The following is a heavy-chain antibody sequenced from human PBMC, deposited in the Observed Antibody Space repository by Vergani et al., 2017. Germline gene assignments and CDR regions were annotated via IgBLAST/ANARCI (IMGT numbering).Heavy chain of an antibody. CDR2: INWNGGST. Sequence: EVQLVESGGGVVRPGGSLRLSCAASGFTFDDYGMSWVRQAPGKGLEWVSGINWNGGSTGYADSVKGRFTISRDNAKNSLYLQMNSLRAEDTAVYYCARDXGRYFDWLLFDWIGFDYWGQGTLVTVSS. V-gene: IGHV3-20*04. CDR1: GFTFDDYG. D-gene: IGHD3-9*01. CDR3: ARDXGRYFDWLLFDWIGFDY. J-gene: IGHJ4*02.